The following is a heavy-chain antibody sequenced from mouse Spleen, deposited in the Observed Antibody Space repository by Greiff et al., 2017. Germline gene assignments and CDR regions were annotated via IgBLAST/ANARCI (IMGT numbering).Heavy chain of an antibody. J-gene: IGHJ2*01. V-gene: IGHV1-53*01. CDR1: GYTFTSYW. D-gene: IGHD2-3*01. Sequence: VQLQQSGTELVKPGASVKLSCKASGYTFTSYWMHWVKQRPGQGLEWIGNIYPGGGYTNYNEKFKGKATLTADTSSSTAYMQLSSLTSEDSAVYFCARGGYYSYWGQGTTLTVSS. CDR3: ARGGYYSY. CDR2: IYPGGGYT.